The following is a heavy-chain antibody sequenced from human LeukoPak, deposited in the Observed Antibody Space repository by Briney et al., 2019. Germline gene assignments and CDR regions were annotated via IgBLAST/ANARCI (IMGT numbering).Heavy chain of an antibody. J-gene: IGHJ5*02. Sequence: KTGGSLRLSCAASGFTFSSYSMNWVRQAPGKGLEWVSSISSSSSYIYYADSVKGRFTISRDNAKNSLYLQMNSLRAEDTAVYYCARDVGGNWFDPWGQGTLVTVSS. CDR3: ARDVGGNWFDP. D-gene: IGHD3-16*01. V-gene: IGHV3-21*01. CDR1: GFTFSSYS. CDR2: ISSSSSYI.